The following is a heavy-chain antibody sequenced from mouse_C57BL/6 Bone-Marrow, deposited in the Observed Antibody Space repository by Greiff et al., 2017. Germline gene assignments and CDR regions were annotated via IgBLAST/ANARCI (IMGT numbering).Heavy chain of an antibody. D-gene: IGHD1-1*01. CDR3: TTNYYGSSYFDY. CDR2: LDPANGDT. Sequence: EVKLQESGAELVRPGASVKLSCTASGFNIKDDYMHWVKQRPEQGLAWIGWLDPANGDTEYASKFQGKATITADTSSNTAYLQLSSLTSEDTAVYYCTTNYYGSSYFDYWGQGTTLTVSS. V-gene: IGHV14-4*01. CDR1: GFNIKDDY. J-gene: IGHJ2*01.